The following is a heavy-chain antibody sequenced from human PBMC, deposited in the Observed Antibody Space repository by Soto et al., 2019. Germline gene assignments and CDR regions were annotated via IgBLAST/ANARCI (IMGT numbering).Heavy chain of an antibody. Sequence: GASVKVSCKVSGYTLTELSMHWVRQAPGKGLEWMGGFDPEDGETIYAQKFQGRATMTEDTSTDTAYMELSSLRSEDTAVYYCATSGYSSGWSAFDYWGQGTLVTVSS. CDR2: FDPEDGET. CDR1: GYTLTELS. J-gene: IGHJ4*02. V-gene: IGHV1-24*01. D-gene: IGHD6-19*01. CDR3: ATSGYSSGWSAFDY.